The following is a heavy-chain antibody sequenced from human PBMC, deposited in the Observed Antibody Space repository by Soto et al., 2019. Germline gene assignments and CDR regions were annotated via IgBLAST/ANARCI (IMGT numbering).Heavy chain of an antibody. V-gene: IGHV5-51*01. CDR3: ARRDSSGYDPDAFDI. Sequence: GASLKISCKGSGYEFTSYWIGWVRQMPGKGLEWMGIIFPGDSDTRYGPSFHGQVTISADNSISTAYLQWSSLRASDTAMYYCARRDSSGYDPDAFDIWGQGTLVTVSS. D-gene: IGHD3-22*01. CDR1: GYEFTSYW. CDR2: IFPGDSDT. J-gene: IGHJ3*02.